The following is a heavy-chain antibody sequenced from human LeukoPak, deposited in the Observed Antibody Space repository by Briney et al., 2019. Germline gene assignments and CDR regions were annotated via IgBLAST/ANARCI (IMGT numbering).Heavy chain of an antibody. CDR2: FDPEDGET. V-gene: IGHV1-24*01. CDR1: GYTLTELS. CDR3: ATGVIFGGVYSSSDY. J-gene: IGHJ4*02. D-gene: IGHD6-6*01. Sequence: WASVKVSCKVSGYTLTELSMHWVRQAPGKGLEWMGGFDPEDGETIYAQKFQGRVTMTEDTSTDTAYMELSSLRSEDTAVYYCATGVIFGGVYSSSDYWGQGTLVTVSS.